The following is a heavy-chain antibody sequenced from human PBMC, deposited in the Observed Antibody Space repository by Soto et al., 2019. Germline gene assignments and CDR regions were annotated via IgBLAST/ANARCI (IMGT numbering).Heavy chain of an antibody. CDR1: GFTFSSYS. J-gene: IGHJ3*02. V-gene: IGHV3-21*01. CDR3: ARGDTQWDGDGYNDAFDS. Sequence: EVQLVESGGGLVKPGGSLRLSCAASGFTFSSYSMNWVRQAPGKGLEWVSSISSSSSYRYYADSVKGRFTISRDNAKNSLYLQMNSLRDEDTAVYYCARGDTQWDGDGYNDAFDSWGQGTMVTVSS. D-gene: IGHD1-26*01. CDR2: ISSSSSYR.